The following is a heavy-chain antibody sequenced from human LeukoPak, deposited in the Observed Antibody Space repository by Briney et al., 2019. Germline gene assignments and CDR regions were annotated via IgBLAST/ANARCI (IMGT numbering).Heavy chain of an antibody. CDR1: GYTFTDYY. J-gene: IGHJ4*02. V-gene: IGHV1-2*06. D-gene: IGHD1-26*01. CDR3: ARGTDSWDLSRGCPFDY. CDR2: INPNTGGT. Sequence: ASVKVSCKASGYTFTDYYMHWVRQAPGQGLEWLGRINPNTGGTNYAQKFQGRVTMTRDTSISTAYMELSRLRSDDAAVYYCARGTDSWDLSRGCPFDYWGQGTLVTVSS.